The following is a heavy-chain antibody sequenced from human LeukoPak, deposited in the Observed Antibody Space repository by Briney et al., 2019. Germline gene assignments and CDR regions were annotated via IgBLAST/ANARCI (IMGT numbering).Heavy chain of an antibody. V-gene: IGHV3-30*18. CDR2: ISYDGSNK. Sequence: GRSLRLSCAASGVTFSSYGMHWVRQAPGKGLEGVAVISYDGSNKYYADSVKGRFTISRDNYKNTLYLQPNSLRAEDTAVYYCAKDGPYGSGSYQGYWGQGTMVTVSS. CDR3: AKDGPYGSGSYQGY. CDR1: GVTFSSYG. D-gene: IGHD3-10*01. J-gene: IGHJ4*02.